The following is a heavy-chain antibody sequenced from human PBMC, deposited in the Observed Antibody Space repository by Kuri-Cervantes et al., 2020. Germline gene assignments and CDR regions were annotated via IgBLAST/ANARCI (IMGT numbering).Heavy chain of an antibody. D-gene: IGHD3-10*01. CDR3: ASGELDNYYYYYGMDV. V-gene: IGHV3-74*03. CDR1: GFTINGHW. CDR2: INSDGSST. Sequence: ETLSLTCAASGFTINGHWMHWVRQAPGKGLVWVSRINSDGSSTSYAESVKGRVTISRDNAKNTLHLQMNSLRAEDTAVYYCASGELDNYYYYYGMDVWGQGTTVTVSS. J-gene: IGHJ6*02.